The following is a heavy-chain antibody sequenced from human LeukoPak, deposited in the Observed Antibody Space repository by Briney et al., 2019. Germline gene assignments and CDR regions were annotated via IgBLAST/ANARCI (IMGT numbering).Heavy chain of an antibody. D-gene: IGHD3-3*01. Sequence: GGSLRLSCAASGFTFSSYWMSWVRQAPGKGLEWVANIKQDGSEKYYVESVKGRFTISRDNAKNSLYLQMNSLRAEDTAVYYCARFASLRFLEWLFVDYWGQGTLVAVSS. CDR3: ARFASLRFLEWLFVDY. V-gene: IGHV3-7*01. CDR2: IKQDGSEK. CDR1: GFTFSSYW. J-gene: IGHJ4*02.